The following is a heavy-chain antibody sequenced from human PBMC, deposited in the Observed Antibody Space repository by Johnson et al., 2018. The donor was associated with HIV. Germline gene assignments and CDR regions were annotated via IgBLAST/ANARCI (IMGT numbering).Heavy chain of an antibody. Sequence: VQLVESGGGLVQPGGSLRLSCAASGFTFSSYAMHWVRQAPGKGLEYVSAISSNGGSPYYANSVKGRFTISRDNSKNTLYLQMGSLRAEDMAVYYCARGGITFGGVIAPGAFDIWGQGTMVTVSS. J-gene: IGHJ3*02. CDR3: ARGGITFGGVIAPGAFDI. CDR1: GFTFSSYA. D-gene: IGHD3-16*02. CDR2: ISSNGGSP. V-gene: IGHV3-64*01.